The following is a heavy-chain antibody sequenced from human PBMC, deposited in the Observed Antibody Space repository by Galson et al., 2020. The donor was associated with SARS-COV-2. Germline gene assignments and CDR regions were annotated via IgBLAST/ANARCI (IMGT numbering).Heavy chain of an antibody. CDR3: GKMGSYAFDY. D-gene: IGHD1-26*01. CDR2: INYHGSAT. Sequence: GGSLRLSCEASGFIFSNHYMSWVRQAPGKGLEWVATINYHGSATYYVDSVKGRFSISRDNTKNSLYLQMSSLRAEDTAVYYCGKMGSYAFDYWGQGTLVAVSS. J-gene: IGHJ4*02. CDR1: GFIFSNHY. V-gene: IGHV3-7*01.